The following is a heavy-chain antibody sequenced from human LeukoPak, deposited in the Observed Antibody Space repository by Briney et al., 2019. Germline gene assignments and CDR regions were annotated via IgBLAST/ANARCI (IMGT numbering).Heavy chain of an antibody. D-gene: IGHD2-2*01. J-gene: IGHJ4*02. V-gene: IGHV4-59*12. Sequence: SETLSLTCTVSGGSISSYYWSWIRQPPGKGLEWIGYIYYSGSTNYNPSLKSRVTISVDTSKNQFSLKLSSVTAADTAVYCCARRPGAFTFDYWGQGTLVTVSS. CDR2: IYYSGST. CDR1: GGSISSYY. CDR3: ARRPGAFTFDY.